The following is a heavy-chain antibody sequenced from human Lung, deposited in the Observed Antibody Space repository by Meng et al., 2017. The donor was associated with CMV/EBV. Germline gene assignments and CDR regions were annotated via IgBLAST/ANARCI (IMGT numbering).Heavy chain of an antibody. J-gene: IGHJ4*02. Sequence: GGSXRLXCAASGFTFSSYAMHWVRQAPGKGLEYVSAISSNGCSTYYADSVKGRFTISRDNSKNTLYLQMGSLRAEDMAVYYCARDHDFDFGSGYVDYGGQGXLVTVSS. V-gene: IGHV3-64*02. CDR2: ISSNGCST. D-gene: IGHD3-3*01. CDR1: GFTFSSYA. CDR3: ARDHDFDFGSGYVDY.